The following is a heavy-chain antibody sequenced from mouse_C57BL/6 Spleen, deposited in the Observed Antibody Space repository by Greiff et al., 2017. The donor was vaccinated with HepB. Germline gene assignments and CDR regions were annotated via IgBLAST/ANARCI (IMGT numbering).Heavy chain of an antibody. D-gene: IGHD2-5*01. J-gene: IGHJ3*01. V-gene: IGHV5-17*01. CDR1: GFTFSDYG. CDR3: ARSGDSNYLDWFAY. Sequence: EVQLVESGGGLVKPGGSLKLSCAASGFTFSDYGMHWVRQAPEKGLEWVAYISSGSSTIYYADTVKGRFTISRDNAKNTLFLQMTSLRSEDTAMYYCARSGDSNYLDWFAYWGQGTLVTVSA. CDR2: ISSGSSTI.